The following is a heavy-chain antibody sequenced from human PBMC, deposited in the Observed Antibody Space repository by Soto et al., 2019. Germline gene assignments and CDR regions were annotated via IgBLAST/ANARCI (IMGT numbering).Heavy chain of an antibody. CDR3: AKDGAIAAADYFFHY. CDR2: IASDGKDK. D-gene: IGHD6-13*01. Sequence: QVQLVESGGGVVQSGRSLKLSCAASGFTFSNYAIHWVRQAPGRGLEWVAVIASDGKDKRYADSVKGRFTISRDNSKNTVYLQINSPRGEDTAVYYCAKDGAIAAADYFFHYWGQASLVTVSS. V-gene: IGHV3-30*18. J-gene: IGHJ4*02. CDR1: GFTFSNYA.